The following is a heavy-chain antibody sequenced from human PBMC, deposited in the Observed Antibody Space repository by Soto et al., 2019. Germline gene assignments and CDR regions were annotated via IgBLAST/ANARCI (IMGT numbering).Heavy chain of an antibody. Sequence: PGPGKGLEWFSYISSSGSTIYYADSVKGRFTISRDNAKNSLYLQMNSLRAEDTAVYYCAGVWGGITAPFEHWGQAIRVTV. CDR2: ISSSGSTI. CDR3: AGVWGGITAPFEH. J-gene: IGHJ4*02. D-gene: IGHD3-10*02. V-gene: IGHV3-11*01.